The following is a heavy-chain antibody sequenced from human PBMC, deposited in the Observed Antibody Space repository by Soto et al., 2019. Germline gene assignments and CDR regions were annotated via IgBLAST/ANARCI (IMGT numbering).Heavy chain of an antibody. CDR1: GYTFTSYY. J-gene: IGHJ4*02. D-gene: IGHD3-22*01. CDR2: INPSGGST. Sequence: RASVKVSCKASGYTFTSYYMHWVRQAPGQGLEWMGIINPSGGSTSYAQKFQGRVTMTRDTSTSTVYMELSSLRSEDTAVYYCARGTYYYDSSGYYLDYWGQGTLVTVSS. CDR3: ARGTYYYDSSGYYLDY. V-gene: IGHV1-46*01.